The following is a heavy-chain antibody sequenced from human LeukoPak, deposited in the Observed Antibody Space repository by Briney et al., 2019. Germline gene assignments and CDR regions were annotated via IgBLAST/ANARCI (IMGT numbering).Heavy chain of an antibody. CDR2: INPNSGGT. Sequence: ASLKLSCKASGYTFTGYYMHWGPPAPRQGLEWMVWINPNSGGTNDAQKFQGRVTMTRDTSISTAYMELSRLRSDDTDVYYCARDMYSGSYQPFDYWGQGTLVTVSS. CDR1: GYTFTGYY. J-gene: IGHJ4*02. CDR3: ARDMYSGSYQPFDY. D-gene: IGHD1-26*01. V-gene: IGHV1-2*02.